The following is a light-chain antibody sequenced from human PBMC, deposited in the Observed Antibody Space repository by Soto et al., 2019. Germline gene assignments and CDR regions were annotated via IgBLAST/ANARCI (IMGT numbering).Light chain of an antibody. J-gene: IGKJ1*01. CDR1: QSVSSSY. V-gene: IGKV3-20*01. Sequence: EIVLTQSPGTLSLSPGERATLSCRASQSVSSSYLAWYQQKPGQAPRPLIDGASSRAIGIADRFSGSGSGTDFTLTISRLEPEYFAVYYCQQYGRSPWTFGQGTKVEIK. CDR2: GAS. CDR3: QQYGRSPWT.